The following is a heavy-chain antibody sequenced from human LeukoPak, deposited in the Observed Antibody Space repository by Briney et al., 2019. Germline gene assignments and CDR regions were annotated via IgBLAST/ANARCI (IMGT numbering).Heavy chain of an antibody. Sequence: PSETLSLTCTVSGGSISSDGYYWSWIRQHTGKGLEWIGYIYYSGSMYYNPSLKSRVTISVDTSKNHFSLKLSSVTAADTAVYYCARQTGRGYYFDYWGQGTLVSVSS. CDR1: GGSISSDGYY. J-gene: IGHJ4*02. CDR2: IYYSGSM. V-gene: IGHV4-31*03. CDR3: ARQTGRGYYFDY. D-gene: IGHD3-9*01.